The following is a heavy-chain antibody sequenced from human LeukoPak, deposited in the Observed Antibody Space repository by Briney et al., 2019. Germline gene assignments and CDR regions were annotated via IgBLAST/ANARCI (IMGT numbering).Heavy chain of an antibody. CDR2: INHSGST. J-gene: IGHJ5*02. CDR3: VRALRHLQPSS. D-gene: IGHD4-11*01. Sequence: SETLSLTCAVYGGSFSGYYWSWIRQPPGKGLEWIGEINHSGSTNYNPSLKSRVTISVDTSKNQFSLKLSSVTAADTAVYYCVRALRHLQPSSWGQGTLVTVSS. V-gene: IGHV4-34*01. CDR1: GGSFSGYY.